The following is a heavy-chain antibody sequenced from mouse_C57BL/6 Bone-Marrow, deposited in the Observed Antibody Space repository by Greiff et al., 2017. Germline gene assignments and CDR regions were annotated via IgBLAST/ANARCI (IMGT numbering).Heavy chain of an antibody. CDR3: ARSSQTAQATKFAY. D-gene: IGHD3-2*02. Sequence: VQLQQPGAELVKPGASVKMSCKASGYTFTSYWITWVKQRPGQGLEWIGDIYPGSGSTNYNEKFKSKATLTVDTSSSTAYMQLSSLTSEDSAVYYCARSSQTAQATKFAYWGQGTLVTVSA. CDR1: GYTFTSYW. CDR2: IYPGSGST. J-gene: IGHJ3*01. V-gene: IGHV1-55*01.